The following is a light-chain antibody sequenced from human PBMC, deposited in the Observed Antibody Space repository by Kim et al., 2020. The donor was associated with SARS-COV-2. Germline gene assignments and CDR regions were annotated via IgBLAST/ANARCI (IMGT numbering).Light chain of an antibody. CDR3: QVWDRRSNHVV. CDR1: NIGSET. J-gene: IGLJ2*01. Sequence: APGQTASITCGGNNIGSETVHWYQQKPGQAPLLVLYDDSDRPSGIPERFSGSNSGNTATLTISRVAAGDEADYYCQVWDRRSNHVVFGGGTKLTVL. V-gene: IGLV3-21*02. CDR2: DDS.